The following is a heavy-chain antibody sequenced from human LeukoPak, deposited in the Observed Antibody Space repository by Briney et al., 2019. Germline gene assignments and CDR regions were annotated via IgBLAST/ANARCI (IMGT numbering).Heavy chain of an antibody. Sequence: MTGGSLRLSCAASGFTFSSYSMNWVRQAPGKGLEWVSSISSSSSYIYYADSVKGRFTISRDNAKNSLYLQMNSLRAEDTAVYYCARALVGGESEFDYWGQGTLVTVSS. J-gene: IGHJ4*02. D-gene: IGHD2-15*01. CDR3: ARALVGGESEFDY. CDR2: ISSSSSYI. V-gene: IGHV3-21*01. CDR1: GFTFSSYS.